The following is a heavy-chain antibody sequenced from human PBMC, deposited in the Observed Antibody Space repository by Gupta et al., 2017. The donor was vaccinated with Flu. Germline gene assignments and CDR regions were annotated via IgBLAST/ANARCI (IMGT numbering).Heavy chain of an antibody. CDR2: ISSSRSYI. CDR1: GCTFSSYS. J-gene: IGHJ4*02. Sequence: EVQRVESGGGLDRHGGSMKLTGVASGCTFSSYSVNCVRQAPGKGLEWVSFISSSRSYIYYADSVKGRFTISRDNAKNSLYLQMNILSAEDSAVYYCARAWEARGYFDYWGQGSLVTVSS. D-gene: IGHD1-26*01. V-gene: IGHV3-21*01. CDR3: ARAWEARGYFDY.